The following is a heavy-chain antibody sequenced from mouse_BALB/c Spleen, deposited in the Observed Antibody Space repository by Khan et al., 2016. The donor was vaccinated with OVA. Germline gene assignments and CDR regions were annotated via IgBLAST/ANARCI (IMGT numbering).Heavy chain of an antibody. CDR3: ARVGYNGTMDC. Sequence: LVESGPELKKPGATVQISCKASGFTFTNYGMNWVKQAPGKGLKWMGWINTYTGEPTFADDFKGRFAFSLETSASTAYLQLNSLKNEDTATYFCARVGYNGTMDCWGQGTSVTVSS. J-gene: IGHJ4*01. CDR1: GFTFTNYG. V-gene: IGHV9-3-1*01. D-gene: IGHD2-14*01. CDR2: INTYTGEP.